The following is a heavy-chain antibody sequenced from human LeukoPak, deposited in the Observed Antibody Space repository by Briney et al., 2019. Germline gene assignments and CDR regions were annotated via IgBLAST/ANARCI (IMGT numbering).Heavy chain of an antibody. J-gene: IGHJ4*02. V-gene: IGHV4-59*08. Sequence: SETLSLTCTVSGGSISPYYWSWIRQTPGKGLEWIGYILYSGTTTNYNPSLKSRVTISVDTSKNQFSLKLSSVTAADTAVYYCARRRGADFDYWGQGTPVTVSS. CDR2: ILYSGTT. CDR3: ARRRGADFDY. CDR1: GGSISPYY. D-gene: IGHD1-26*01.